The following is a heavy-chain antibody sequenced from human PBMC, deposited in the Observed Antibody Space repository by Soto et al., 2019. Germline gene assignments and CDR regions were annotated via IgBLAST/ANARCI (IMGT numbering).Heavy chain of an antibody. J-gene: IGHJ5*02. CDR1: GYTFTSYG. Sequence: QVQLVQSGAEVKKPGASVKVSCKASGYTFTSYGISWVRQARGQGLEWMGWISAYNGNTNYSQKLQGRVTMTTDTSTSTAYMELRSLRSDDTAVYYGASADWIYVWFDHWVQGTLVTVSS. CDR2: ISAYNGNT. D-gene: IGHD1-7*01. CDR3: ASADWIYVWFDH. V-gene: IGHV1-18*04.